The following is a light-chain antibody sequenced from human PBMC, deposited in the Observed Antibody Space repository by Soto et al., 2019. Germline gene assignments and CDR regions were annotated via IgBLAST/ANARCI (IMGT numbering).Light chain of an antibody. CDR1: NSNIGSNT. CDR2: SNN. Sequence: QSVLTQSPSASGTPGQRVTIFCSGSNSNIGSNTAIWYQQVPGTAPKLLMYSNNQRPWGVPDRFSGSKSGTSASLAIRGLQSEDEADYYCAAWDDSLSGVVFGGGTKLTVL. CDR3: AAWDDSLSGVV. V-gene: IGLV1-44*01. J-gene: IGLJ2*01.